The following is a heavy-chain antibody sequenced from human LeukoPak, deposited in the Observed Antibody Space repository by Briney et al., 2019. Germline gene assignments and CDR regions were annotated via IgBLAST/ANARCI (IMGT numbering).Heavy chain of an antibody. CDR2: INPSGGST. Sequence: GASVKVSCKASGYTFTGYYMHWVRQAPGQGLEWMGIINPSGGSTSYAQKFQGRVTMTRDTSTSTVYMELSSLRSEDTAVYYCARGKRVVPAAIEGLDYWGQGTLVTVSS. V-gene: IGHV1-46*01. CDR3: ARGKRVVPAAIEGLDY. CDR1: GYTFTGYY. D-gene: IGHD2-2*02. J-gene: IGHJ4*02.